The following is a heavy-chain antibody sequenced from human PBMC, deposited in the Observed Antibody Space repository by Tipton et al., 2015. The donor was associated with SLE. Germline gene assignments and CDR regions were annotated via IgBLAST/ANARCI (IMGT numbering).Heavy chain of an antibody. Sequence: SLRLSCAASGFSFSTFSSYTMNWVRQAPGKGLEWVGRVKSNTDGGTIDYAAPVKGRFTISRDDSKNTLYLQMNSLKTEDTAVYYCIRGQQELIGGILSGYYMDVWGKGTTVTVSS. V-gene: IGHV3-15*01. CDR1: GFSFSTFS. J-gene: IGHJ6*03. D-gene: IGHD6-13*01. CDR2: VKSNTDGGTI. CDR3: IRGQQELIGGILSGYYMDV.